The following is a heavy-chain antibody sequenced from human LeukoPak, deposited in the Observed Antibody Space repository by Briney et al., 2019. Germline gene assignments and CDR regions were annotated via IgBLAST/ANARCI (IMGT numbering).Heavy chain of an antibody. CDR3: ARLDGYNIIFDY. V-gene: IGHV4-59*01. CDR1: GGSISSYY. J-gene: IGHJ4*02. Sequence: PSETLSLTCTVSGGSISSYYWSWIRQPPGKGLEWIGYIYYSGSTNYNPSLKSRVTISADTSKNQFSLKLSSVTAADTAVYYCARLDGYNIIFDYWGQGTLVTVSS. D-gene: IGHD5-24*01. CDR2: IYYSGST.